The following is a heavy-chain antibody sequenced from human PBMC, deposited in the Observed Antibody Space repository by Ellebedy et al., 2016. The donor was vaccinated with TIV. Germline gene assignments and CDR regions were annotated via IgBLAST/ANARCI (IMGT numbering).Heavy chain of an antibody. J-gene: IGHJ4*02. V-gene: IGHV3-48*01. D-gene: IGHD4-17*01. Sequence: PGGSLRLSCAASGFSVGSYDMHWVRQAPGPGLEWVSFISHSSGTTFYADSVRGRFTISRDNAKNSLSLQMNSLRVDDTAVYYCAGYGDFSYWGQGTLVTVSS. CDR2: ISHSSGTT. CDR3: AGYGDFSY. CDR1: GFSVGSYD.